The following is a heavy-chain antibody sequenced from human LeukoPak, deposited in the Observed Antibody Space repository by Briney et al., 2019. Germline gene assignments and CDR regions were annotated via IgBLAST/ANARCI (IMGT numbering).Heavy chain of an antibody. CDR1: GFTFSSYG. Sequence: GGSLRLSCAASGFTFSSYGLSWVRQAPGKGLEWVSGITGSGGSTYYADSVKGRFTISRDNSKNALYLQMNSLRAEDTAIYYCARDERLLSFLKWGQGTLVTVSS. J-gene: IGHJ4*02. D-gene: IGHD3-3*01. V-gene: IGHV3-23*01. CDR3: ARDERLLSFLK. CDR2: ITGSGGST.